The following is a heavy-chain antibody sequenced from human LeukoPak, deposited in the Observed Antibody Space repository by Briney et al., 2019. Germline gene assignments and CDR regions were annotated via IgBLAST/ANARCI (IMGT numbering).Heavy chain of an antibody. CDR3: ARELRYFDWLFDY. J-gene: IGHJ4*02. CDR2: ISYDGSNR. V-gene: IGHV3-30-3*01. CDR1: GFTFSSYA. Sequence: GGSLRLSCAASGFTFSSYAMHWVRQAPGKGLEWVAVISYDGSNRYYADSVKGRFTISRDNSKNTLYLQMNSLRAEDTAVYYCARELRYFDWLFDYWGQGTLVTVSS. D-gene: IGHD3-9*01.